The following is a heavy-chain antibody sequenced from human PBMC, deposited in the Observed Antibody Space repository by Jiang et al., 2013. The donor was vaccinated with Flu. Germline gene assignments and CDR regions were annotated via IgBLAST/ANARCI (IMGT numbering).Heavy chain of an antibody. V-gene: IGHV4-59*01. CDR1: VAPSMVIT. J-gene: IGHJ2*01. CDR3: ARGRWGYDWYFDL. D-gene: IGHD2-21*01. Sequence: TVSVAPSMVITGLGSGSPREGTGMHWEYLFQWDHPLXPPLKSRLTISVDTSKNYFSLKLMSVTAADTAMYYCARGRWGYDWYFDLWGRGTLVTVSS. CDR2: LFQWDH.